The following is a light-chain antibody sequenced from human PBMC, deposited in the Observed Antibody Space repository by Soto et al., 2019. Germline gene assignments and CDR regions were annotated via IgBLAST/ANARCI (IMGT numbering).Light chain of an antibody. CDR1: QSVLYSSNNKNH. CDR3: QQYYSTPWT. Sequence: DIVMTQSPDSLAVSLGERATINCKSSQSVLYSSNNKNHLAWYQQKSGQPPKLLIYWASTRESGVPDRFRGSGSGTDFTLTISSLQAEDVAVYYCQQYYSTPWTFGQGTKVEIE. J-gene: IGKJ1*01. CDR2: WAS. V-gene: IGKV4-1*01.